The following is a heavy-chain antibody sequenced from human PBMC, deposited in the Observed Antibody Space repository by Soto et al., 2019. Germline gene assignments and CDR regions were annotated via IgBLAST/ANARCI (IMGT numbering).Heavy chain of an antibody. CDR2: ISYDGSNK. CDR1: GFTFSSYA. D-gene: IGHD3-10*01. J-gene: IGHJ6*02. V-gene: IGHV3-30-3*01. CDR3: AREYMVRGGGV. Sequence: QVQLVESGGGVVQPGRSLRLSCAASGFTFSSYAMHWVRQAPGKGLEWVAVISYDGSNKYYADSVKGRFTISRDNSKNTLYLQMNSRRAEDTAVYYCAREYMVRGGGVWGQGTTVTVSS.